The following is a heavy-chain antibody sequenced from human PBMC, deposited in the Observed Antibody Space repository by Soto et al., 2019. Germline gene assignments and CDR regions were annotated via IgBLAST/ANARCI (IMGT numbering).Heavy chain of an antibody. D-gene: IGHD6-13*01. CDR3: ARADITRAGYSSSWDY. Sequence: QVQLQESGPGLVEPSQTLSLTCTVSGGSISSGGYYWSLIRQHPGKGLEWIGYIYYSGSTYYNPSIKSRVTISVDTSKNQFSLKLSSVTAEDTAVYYCARADITRAGYSSSWDYWGQGTLVTVSS. CDR2: IYYSGST. CDR1: GGSISSGGYY. J-gene: IGHJ4*02. V-gene: IGHV4-31*03.